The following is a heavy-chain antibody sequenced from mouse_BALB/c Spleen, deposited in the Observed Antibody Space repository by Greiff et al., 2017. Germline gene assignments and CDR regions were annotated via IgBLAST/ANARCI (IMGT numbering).Heavy chain of an antibody. CDR3: ARRDYYGTFYAMDY. CDR1: GYTFTSYV. D-gene: IGHD1-1*01. Sequence: VQLQQSGPELVKPGASVKMSCKASGYTFTSYVMHWVKQKPGQGLEWIGYINPYNDGTNYNEKFKSKATLTVDKSSSTAYMQLSSLTSEDSAVYYCARRDYYGTFYAMDYWGQGTSVTVSS. V-gene: IGHV1-14*01. J-gene: IGHJ4*01. CDR2: INPYNDGT.